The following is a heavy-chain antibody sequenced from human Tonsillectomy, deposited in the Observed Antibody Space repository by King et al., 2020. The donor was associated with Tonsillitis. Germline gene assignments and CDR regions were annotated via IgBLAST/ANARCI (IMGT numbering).Heavy chain of an antibody. CDR2: ISGTGGST. V-gene: IGHV3-23*04. CDR1: GFTFSSYA. Sequence: VQLVESGGGLVQPGGSLRLSCAASGFTFSSYAMNWVRQAPGKGLEWVSAISGTGGSTYYADSVKGRFTISRDNSKNTLYLQMNSLRAEDTAVYYCATARIVGTTPPDYWGQGTLVTVSS. CDR3: ATARIVGTTPPDY. D-gene: IGHD1-26*01. J-gene: IGHJ4*02.